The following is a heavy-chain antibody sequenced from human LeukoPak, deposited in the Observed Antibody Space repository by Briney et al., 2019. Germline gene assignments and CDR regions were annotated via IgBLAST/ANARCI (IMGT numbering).Heavy chain of an antibody. J-gene: IGHJ6*04. CDR1: GGSISSRSYY. Sequence: SETLSLTCTVSGGSISSRSYYWGWIRPPPGKGLEWIGSIYYSGSTYYNPSLKSRVTILVDTSKNQFPLKLRSLTAADTAVYFCARDSVVLPGASRSPLDVWGTGTTVTVSS. V-gene: IGHV4-39*06. CDR2: IYYSGST. D-gene: IGHD2-2*01. CDR3: ARDSVVLPGASRSPLDV.